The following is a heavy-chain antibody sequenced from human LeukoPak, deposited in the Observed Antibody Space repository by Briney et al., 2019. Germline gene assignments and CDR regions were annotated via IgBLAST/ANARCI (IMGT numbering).Heavy chain of an antibody. CDR1: GASISSYY. CDR3: ARLREGSMATMQD. V-gene: IGHV4-4*07. Sequence: SETLSLTCTVSGASISSYYWSWIRQPAGKGLEWIGRIYAPGSTNYNPSLKSRVSMSVDASKNQFSLKLGSVTAADTAVYYCARLREGSMATMQDWGQGTLVTVSS. J-gene: IGHJ4*02. D-gene: IGHD5-24*01. CDR2: IYAPGST.